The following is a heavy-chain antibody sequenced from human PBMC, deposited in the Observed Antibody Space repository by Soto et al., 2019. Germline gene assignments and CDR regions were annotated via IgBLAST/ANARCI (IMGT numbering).Heavy chain of an antibody. Sequence: GESLKISCNTSGYSFTSYWIGRVRQVPGKGLEWMGIIYPGDSNTRYSPSFQGQVTISADKSITTAYLQWSSLKASDTAIYYCARSRTYGGNSFDYWGQGALVTVSS. CDR1: GYSFTSYW. CDR3: ARSRTYGGNSFDY. V-gene: IGHV5-51*01. J-gene: IGHJ4*02. CDR2: IYPGDSNT. D-gene: IGHD2-15*01.